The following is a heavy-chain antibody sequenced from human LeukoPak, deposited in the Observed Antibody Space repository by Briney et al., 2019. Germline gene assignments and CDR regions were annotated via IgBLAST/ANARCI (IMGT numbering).Heavy chain of an antibody. Sequence: PETLSLTCTVSGGSISSYYWNWIRQPPGKGLEWIGYIYNSGSTNYNPSLKSRVTISVDTSKNQFSLKLSSVTAADTAVYYCARGADSSGYYSIFYFDYWGQGTLFTVSS. D-gene: IGHD3-22*01. CDR2: IYNSGST. CDR1: GGSISSYY. V-gene: IGHV4-59*01. J-gene: IGHJ4*02. CDR3: ARGADSSGYYSIFYFDY.